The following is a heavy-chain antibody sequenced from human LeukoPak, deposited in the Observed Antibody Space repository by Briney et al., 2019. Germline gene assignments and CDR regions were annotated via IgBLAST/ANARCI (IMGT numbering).Heavy chain of an antibody. J-gene: IGHJ4*02. V-gene: IGHV4-38-2*02. CDR1: GYSISTGYY. D-gene: IGHD6-6*01. Sequence: NSSETLSLTCTVSGYSISTGYYWDWIRQPPGKGLEWIGTFYHGGSTYYNPSLKSRVTISVDTSKNQFSLNLTSVTAADTAVYYCARAMSIAARPQTIFDYWGQGTLVTVSS. CDR3: ARAMSIAARPQTIFDY. CDR2: FYHGGST.